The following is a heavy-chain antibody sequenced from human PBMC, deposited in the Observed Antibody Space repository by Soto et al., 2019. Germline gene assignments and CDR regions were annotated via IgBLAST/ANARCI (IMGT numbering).Heavy chain of an antibody. CDR2: ISWNSGSI. CDR1: GFTFDDYA. V-gene: IGHV3-9*01. J-gene: IGHJ6*01. D-gene: IGHD6-13*01. CDR3: AKDITAAAGTLSGMEV. Sequence: PGGSLRLSCAASGFTFDDYAMHWVRQAPGKGLEWVSGISWNSGSIGYADSVKGRFTISRDNAKNSLYLQMNSLRAEDTALYYCAKDITAAAGTLSGMEVWGQGTSVTDSS.